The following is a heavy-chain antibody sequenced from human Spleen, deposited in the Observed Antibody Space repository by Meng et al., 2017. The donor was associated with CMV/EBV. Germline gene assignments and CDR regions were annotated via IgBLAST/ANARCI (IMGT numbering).Heavy chain of an antibody. J-gene: IGHJ6*02. CDR2: INPNSGGT. D-gene: IGHD3-3*01. CDR1: GYTFTGYY. Sequence: ASVKVSCKASGYTFTGYYMHWVRQAPGQGLEWMGWINPNSGGTKYAQKFQGRVTMTRDTSISTAYMELSRLRSYDTAVYYCARAHPYDFWSGSVWGQGTTVTVSS. V-gene: IGHV1-2*02. CDR3: ARAHPYDFWSGSV.